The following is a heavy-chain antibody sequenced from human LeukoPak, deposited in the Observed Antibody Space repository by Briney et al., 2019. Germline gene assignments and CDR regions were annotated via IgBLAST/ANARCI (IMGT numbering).Heavy chain of an antibody. D-gene: IGHD2-2*01. Sequence: SETLSLTCTVSGVSIRTYYWSWIRQPAGTGLEWMGHISTSGNINYNPSLKSRVSMSVHTSKNQFSLKLTSVTAADTAVYYCASSSPAADFWGQGTLVTVSS. V-gene: IGHV4-4*07. J-gene: IGHJ4*02. CDR3: ASSSPAADF. CDR1: GVSIRTYY. CDR2: ISTSGNI.